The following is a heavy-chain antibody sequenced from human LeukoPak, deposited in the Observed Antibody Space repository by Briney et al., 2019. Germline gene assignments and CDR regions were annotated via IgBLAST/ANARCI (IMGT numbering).Heavy chain of an antibody. CDR1: GFAFSHYW. CDR3: AKDLFLAATTLDY. V-gene: IGHV3-7*03. CDR2: IEHDGSET. J-gene: IGHJ4*02. D-gene: IGHD5-12*01. Sequence: GGSLRLSCAASGFAFSHYWMTWVRQAPGKGLEWVANIEHDGSETYYVDSVKGRFIISRDNAKNSLFLQMNGLRAEDTAVYYCAKDLFLAATTLDYWGQGTLVTVSS.